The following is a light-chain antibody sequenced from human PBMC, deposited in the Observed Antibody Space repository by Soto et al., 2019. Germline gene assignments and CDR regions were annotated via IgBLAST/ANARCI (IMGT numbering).Light chain of an antibody. J-gene: IGLJ2*01. V-gene: IGLV1-44*01. CDR1: RSNIGRNT. Sequence: QSVLTQPPSASGTPGQRVAISCSGSRSNIGRNTVNWFQQLPGTAPKLLIYTNNQRPSGVPDRFSGSKSGTSASLAISGLHSDDEAAYYCATWDDSLNGPVFGGGTKLTVL. CDR3: ATWDDSLNGPV. CDR2: TNN.